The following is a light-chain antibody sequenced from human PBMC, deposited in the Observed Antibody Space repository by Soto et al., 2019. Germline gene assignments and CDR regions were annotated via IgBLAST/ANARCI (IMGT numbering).Light chain of an antibody. CDR1: GSNIGSNS. V-gene: IGLV1-51*01. Sequence: QSVLTQPPSVSVAPGQTVTISCSGRGSNIGSNSVSWYQQVPGTAPKLLLYDNNKRPSGIPDRFSGSKSGTSATLVITGLQTADEADYYCGTWESYLSVGVFGGGTQLTVL. CDR2: DNN. J-gene: IGLJ2*01. CDR3: GTWESYLSVGV.